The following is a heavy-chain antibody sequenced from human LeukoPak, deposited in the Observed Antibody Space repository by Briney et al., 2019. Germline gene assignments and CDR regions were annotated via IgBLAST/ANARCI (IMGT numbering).Heavy chain of an antibody. D-gene: IGHD2-2*02. V-gene: IGHV3-30*02. CDR2: IRYDGGNK. J-gene: IGHJ5*02. CDR1: GFTFGDYG. Sequence: GSLRLSCTGSGFTFGDYGMTWFRQAPGKGLEWVAFIRYDGGNKYYADSVKGRLTISRDNSKNTLYLQMNSLRAEDTAVYYCVPYCSSTSCYTGPWGQGTLVTVSS. CDR3: VPYCSSTSCYTGP.